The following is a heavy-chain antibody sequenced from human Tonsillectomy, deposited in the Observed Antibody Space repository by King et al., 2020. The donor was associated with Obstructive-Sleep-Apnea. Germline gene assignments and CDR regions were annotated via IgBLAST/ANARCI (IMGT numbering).Heavy chain of an antibody. CDR3: AREVSTVTTTPSSYGMDV. CDR1: GFTFSDYY. CDR2: ISNHGTTI. J-gene: IGHJ6*02. Sequence: VQLVESGGGLVKPGGSLILTCAASGFTFSDYYMSWIRQAPGKGLEWVSYISNHGTTIYYADAVKGRFTISRYNAKNSLYLHVNSLSAEATAVYYCAREVSTVTTTPSSYGMDVWGQGTTVTVSS. D-gene: IGHD4-11*01. V-gene: IGHV3-11*01.